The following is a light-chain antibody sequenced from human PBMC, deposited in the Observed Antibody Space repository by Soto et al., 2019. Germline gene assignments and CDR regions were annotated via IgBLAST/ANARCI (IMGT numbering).Light chain of an antibody. CDR1: SSDVGGYNF. CDR2: DVN. V-gene: IGLV2-14*03. CDR3: SSYATSSTVFGRGITV. J-gene: IGLJ2*01. Sequence: QSALTQPASVSGSPGQSITISCTGTSSDVGGYNFVSWYQQFPGKAPKLMIFDVNNRPSGVSDRFSGSKSCNTASLAISGLQAEDEVHYYCSSYATSSTVFGRGITVFGGGTKLTVL.